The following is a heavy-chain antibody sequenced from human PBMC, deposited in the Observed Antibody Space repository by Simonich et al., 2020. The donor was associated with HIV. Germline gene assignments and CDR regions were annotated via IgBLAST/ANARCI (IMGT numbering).Heavy chain of an antibody. D-gene: IGHD4-17*01. CDR3: ARRHPTTVTTPYFDY. CDR2: INNSGST. J-gene: IGHJ4*02. CDR1: GGSFSGSY. Sequence: QVQLQQWGAGLLMPSETLSLTCAVYGGSFSGSYWSWIRQPPGKGLEWFGEINNSGSTNYNPSLKSRVTISVDTSKNQFSLKLSSVTAADTAVYYCARRHPTTVTTPYFDYWGQGTLVTVSS. V-gene: IGHV4-34*01.